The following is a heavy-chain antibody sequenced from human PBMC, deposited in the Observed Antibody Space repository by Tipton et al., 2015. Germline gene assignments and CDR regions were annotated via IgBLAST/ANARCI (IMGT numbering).Heavy chain of an antibody. Sequence: SLRLSCAVSGGSISSGHWWSWVRQPPGKGLEWIGEIYHTGSTNYNPSLKGRVTMSVDKSKNHFSLKLSSVTAADTAVYYCARGQYYDFWSGYYLNPYFDYWGQGTLVTVSS. V-gene: IGHV4-4*02. CDR1: GGSISSGHW. CDR2: IYHTGST. D-gene: IGHD3-3*01. CDR3: ARGQYYDFWSGYYLNPYFDY. J-gene: IGHJ4*02.